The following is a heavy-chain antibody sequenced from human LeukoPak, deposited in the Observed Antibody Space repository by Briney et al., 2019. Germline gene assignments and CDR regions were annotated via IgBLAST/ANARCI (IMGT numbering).Heavy chain of an antibody. D-gene: IGHD6-19*01. J-gene: IGHJ4*02. CDR2: INAGNGNT. Sequence: GWINAGNGNTKYSQKFQGRVTITRDTSASTAYMELSSLRSEDTAVYYCAYSSGWYGYSFDYWGQGTLVTVSS. V-gene: IGHV1-3*01. CDR3: AYSSGWYGYSFDY.